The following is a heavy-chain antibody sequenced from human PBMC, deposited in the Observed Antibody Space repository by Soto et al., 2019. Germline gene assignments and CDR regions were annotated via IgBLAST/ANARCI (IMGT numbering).Heavy chain of an antibody. CDR1: GYSFTSYW. J-gene: IGHJ6*03. D-gene: IGHD2-15*01. V-gene: IGHV5-51*01. CDR3: ARRGTTVVVAATSYYYYYMDV. Sequence: HGESLKISCKGSGYSFTSYWIGWVRQMPGKGLEWMGIIYPGDSDTRYSPSFQGQVAISADKSISTAYPQWSSLKASDTAMYYCARRGTTVVVAATSYYYYYMDVWGKGTTVTVSS. CDR2: IYPGDSDT.